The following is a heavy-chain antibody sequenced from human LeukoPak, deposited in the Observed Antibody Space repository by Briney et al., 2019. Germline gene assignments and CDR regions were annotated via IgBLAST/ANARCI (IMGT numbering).Heavy chain of an antibody. J-gene: IGHJ4*02. Sequence: GGSLRLSCAASGFTVSSNYMSWVRQAPGKGLEWVSVIYSGGSTYYADSVKGRFTISRDNSKNTLYLQMNSLRAEDTAVYYCAKAHQYYYDSSGYFNWGQGTLVTVSS. CDR1: GFTVSSNY. D-gene: IGHD3-22*01. V-gene: IGHV3-53*05. CDR3: AKAHQYYYDSSGYFN. CDR2: IYSGGST.